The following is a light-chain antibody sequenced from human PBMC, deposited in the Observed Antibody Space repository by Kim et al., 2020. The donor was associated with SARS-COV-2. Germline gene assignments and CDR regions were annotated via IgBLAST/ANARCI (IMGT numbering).Light chain of an antibody. CDR3: AACDDSLNGRVV. CDR2: SNN. CDR1: SSNIGSNT. Sequence: QSVLTQPPSASGTPGQRVTISCSGSSSNIGSNTVNWYQQLPGTAPKLLIYSNNQRPSGVPDRFSGSKSGTSASLAISGLQSEDEADYYCAACDDSLNGRVVFGGGTQLTVL. V-gene: IGLV1-44*01. J-gene: IGLJ2*01.